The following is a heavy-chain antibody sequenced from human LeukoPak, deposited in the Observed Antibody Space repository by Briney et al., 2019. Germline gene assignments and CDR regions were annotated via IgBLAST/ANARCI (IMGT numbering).Heavy chain of an antibody. Sequence: ASVKVSCKASGYTFASFGITWVRQAPGQGLEWMGWINTHNGDTNYAQKLQGRVTMTTDTSTSTAYMELRSLRSDDTAVYYCARAPSTVTIPFDYWGQGTLVTVSS. CDR2: INTHNGDT. V-gene: IGHV1-18*01. CDR3: ARAPSTVTIPFDY. CDR1: GYTFASFG. J-gene: IGHJ4*02. D-gene: IGHD4-17*01.